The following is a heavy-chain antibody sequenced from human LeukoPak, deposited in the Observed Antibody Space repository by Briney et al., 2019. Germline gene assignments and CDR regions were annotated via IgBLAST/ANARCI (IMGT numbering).Heavy chain of an antibody. CDR1: GYTFTGYY. D-gene: IGHD2-2*01. CDR3: ARLPGDSRRYCSSTSCYPLGYFQH. V-gene: IGHV1-2*02. CDR2: INPNSGGT. J-gene: IGHJ1*01. Sequence: GASVKVSCKASGYTFTGYYMHWVRQAPGQGLEWMGWINPNSGGTNYAQKFQGRVTMTRDTSISTAYMELSRLRSDDTAVYYCARLPGDSRRYCSSTSCYPLGYFQHWGQGTLVTVSS.